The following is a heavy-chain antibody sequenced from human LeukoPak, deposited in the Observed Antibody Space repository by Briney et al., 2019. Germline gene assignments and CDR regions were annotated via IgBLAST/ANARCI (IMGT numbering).Heavy chain of an antibody. CDR3: ARGRGGGYSYGRYYFDY. CDR1: GYTFTGYY. Sequence: ASVKVSCKASGYTFTGYYMHWVRQAPGQGLEWMGWINPNSGGTNYAQKFQGRVTMTRDTSISTAYMELSRLRSDDTAVYYCARGRGGGYSYGRYYFDYWGQGTLVTVSS. V-gene: IGHV1-2*02. J-gene: IGHJ4*02. D-gene: IGHD5-18*01. CDR2: INPNSGGT.